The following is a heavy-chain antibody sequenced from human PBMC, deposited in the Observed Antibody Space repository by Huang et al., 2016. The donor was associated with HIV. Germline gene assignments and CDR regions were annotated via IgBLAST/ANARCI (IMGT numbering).Heavy chain of an antibody. D-gene: IGHD3-10*01. CDR2: IYYSGST. J-gene: IGHJ4*02. CDR3: ARLPGSITMIRGVITDPY. Sequence: QLQLQESGPGLVKPSETLSLTCTVSGGSIRSDNYYWGWIRQPPGKGLAWIGRIYYSGSTYYNPSLKSRVTITVDTSKNQFSLKMRSVTAADTAVYYCARLPGSITMIRGVITDPYWGQGTLVTVSS. V-gene: IGHV4-39*01. CDR1: GGSIRSDNYY.